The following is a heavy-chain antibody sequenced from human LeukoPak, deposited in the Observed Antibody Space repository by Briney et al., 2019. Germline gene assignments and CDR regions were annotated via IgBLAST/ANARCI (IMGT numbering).Heavy chain of an antibody. D-gene: IGHD2-2*01. CDR1: GFTFSSYG. J-gene: IGHJ6*02. Sequence: PGGSLRLSCAASGFTFSSYGMHWVRQAPGKGLEWVAVISYDGSNKYYADSVKGRFTISRDNSKNTLYLQMNSLRAEDTAVYYCAKDLDIVVVPAGYGMDVWGQGTTVTVSS. CDR3: AKDLDIVVVPAGYGMDV. V-gene: IGHV3-30*18. CDR2: ISYDGSNK.